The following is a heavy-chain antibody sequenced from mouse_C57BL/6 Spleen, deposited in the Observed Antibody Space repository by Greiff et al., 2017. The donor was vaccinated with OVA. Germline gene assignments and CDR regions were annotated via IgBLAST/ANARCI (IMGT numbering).Heavy chain of an antibody. CDR2: IYPSDSET. Sequence: QVQLQQPGAELVRPGSSVKLSCKASGYTFTSYWMAWVKQRPGQGLEWIGNIYPSDSETHYNQKFKDKATLTVDKSSSTAYMQLSSLTSEDSAVYYCARGEQYGNYVAWFAYWGQGTLVTVSA. D-gene: IGHD2-1*01. CDR3: ARGEQYGNYVAWFAY. J-gene: IGHJ3*01. V-gene: IGHV1-61*01. CDR1: GYTFTSYW.